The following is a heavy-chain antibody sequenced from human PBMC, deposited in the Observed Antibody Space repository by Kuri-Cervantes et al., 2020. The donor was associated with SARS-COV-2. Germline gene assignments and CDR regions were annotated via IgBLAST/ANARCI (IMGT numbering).Heavy chain of an antibody. CDR1: GFTFSNYV. CDR3: ARGAANYYYMDV. Sequence: GESLKTSCVASGFTFSNYVIHWVRQAPGKGLEWVAVIWYDGENEYYAGSVKGRFTISRDNSKNTVSLHMNSLRAEGTAMYYCARGAANYYYMDVWGKGTTVTVSS. D-gene: IGHD3-16*01. J-gene: IGHJ6*03. V-gene: IGHV3-33*08. CDR2: IWYDGENE.